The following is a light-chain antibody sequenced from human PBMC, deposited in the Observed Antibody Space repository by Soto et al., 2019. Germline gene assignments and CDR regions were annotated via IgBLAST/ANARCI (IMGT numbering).Light chain of an antibody. J-gene: IGLJ1*01. CDR2: EVS. CDR3: GSYTSTDTPFV. Sequence: QSALAQPPSVSGSPGQSITISCTGTSTDVGGYNYVSWYQHHPGKGPKLIIYEVSNRPSGVSDRFSGSKSGNKASLIISNLEAEDESDYYCGSYTSTDTPFVFGTGNKVTV. V-gene: IGLV2-14*01. CDR1: STDVGGYNY.